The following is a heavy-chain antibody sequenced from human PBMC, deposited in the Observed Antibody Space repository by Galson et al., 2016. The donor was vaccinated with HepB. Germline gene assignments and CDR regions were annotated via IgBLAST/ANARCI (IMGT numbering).Heavy chain of an antibody. CDR3: ARQRGFSYGNYYYGMDV. D-gene: IGHD5-18*01. CDR1: GYGFASYW. J-gene: IGHJ6*02. V-gene: IGHV5-51*01. CDR2: IFPGDSDT. Sequence: QSGAEVKKPGESLKISCKGSGYGFASYWIGWVRQMPEKGLEWMGMIFPGDSDTRYSPSFQGQVTISADKSISTAYLQWSSLKASDTAMYYCARQRGFSYGNYYYGMDVWGQGTTVTVSS.